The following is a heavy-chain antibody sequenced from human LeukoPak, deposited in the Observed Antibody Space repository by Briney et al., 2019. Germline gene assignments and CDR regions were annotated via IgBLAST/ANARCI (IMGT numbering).Heavy chain of an antibody. CDR2: INQDGSEK. D-gene: IGHD3-22*01. V-gene: IGHV3-7*03. CDR1: GFTFSRYW. Sequence: GGSLRLSCAASGFTFSRYWMSWVRQAPGKGLEWVANINQDGSEKYYVDSVKGRFTISRDNSKKTLYVEMSSLRAEDTAVYYCAVKGYYYDSSGFKALDYWGQGTLVTVSS. CDR3: AVKGYYYDSSGFKALDY. J-gene: IGHJ4*02.